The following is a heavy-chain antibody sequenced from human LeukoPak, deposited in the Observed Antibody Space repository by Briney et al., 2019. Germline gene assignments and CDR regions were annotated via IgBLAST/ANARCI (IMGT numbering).Heavy chain of an antibody. V-gene: IGHV4-61*02. J-gene: IGHJ4*02. CDR3: ATLEDRTGYSIDY. D-gene: IGHD3/OR15-3a*01. CDR1: GGSISSGSYY. Sequence: PSETLSLTCTVSGGSISSGSYYWSCLRPPAGQGLEWIGRIYTSGSTNYNPSLKSRVTISIDTSKNQFSLNLSSVTAADTAVYYCATLEDRTGYSIDYGGQGTLVTVSS. CDR2: IYTSGST.